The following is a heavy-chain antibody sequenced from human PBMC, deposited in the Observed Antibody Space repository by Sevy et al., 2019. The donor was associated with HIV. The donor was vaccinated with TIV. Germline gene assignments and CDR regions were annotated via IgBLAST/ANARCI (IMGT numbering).Heavy chain of an antibody. CDR3: ARRRVVPAAFDAFDI. D-gene: IGHD2-2*01. CDR1: GFTFSSYS. J-gene: IGHJ3*02. V-gene: IGHV3-21*01. Sequence: GGSLRLSCAASGFTFSSYSMNWVRQAPGKGLEWVSSISSSSSYIYYADSVKGRFTISRDNAKNSLYLQMNSLRAEDTAVYYCARRRVVPAAFDAFDIWGQGTMVTVSS. CDR2: ISSSSSYI.